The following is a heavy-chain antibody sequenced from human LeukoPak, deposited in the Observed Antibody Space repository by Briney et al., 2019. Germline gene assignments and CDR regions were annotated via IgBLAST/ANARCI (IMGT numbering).Heavy chain of an antibody. V-gene: IGHV3-74*01. CDR3: ARGYYDSSGYSPDY. CDR2: INSDGSST. D-gene: IGHD3-22*01. Sequence: GGSLRLSCAASGFTFSSYWMHWVRQAPGKWLVWVSRINSDGSSTSYADSVKGRFTISRDNAKNTLYLQMNSLRAEDTAVYYCARGYYDSSGYSPDYWGQGTLVTVSS. CDR1: GFTFSSYW. J-gene: IGHJ4*02.